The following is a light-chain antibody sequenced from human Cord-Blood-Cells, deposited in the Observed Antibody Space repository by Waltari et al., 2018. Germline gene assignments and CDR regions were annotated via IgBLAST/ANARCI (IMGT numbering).Light chain of an antibody. CDR2: DAS. Sequence: ESVLTQSPATLSLSPGERATLSCRASQSVSSYLAWYQQKPGQAPRLLIYDASNRATGIPARFSGSGSETDFTLTISSLEPEDFAGYYCQQRSNWGFTFGPGTKVDIK. CDR3: QQRSNWGFT. CDR1: QSVSSY. V-gene: IGKV3-11*01. J-gene: IGKJ3*01.